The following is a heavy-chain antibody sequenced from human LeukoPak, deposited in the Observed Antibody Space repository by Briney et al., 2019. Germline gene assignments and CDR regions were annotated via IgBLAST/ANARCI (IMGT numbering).Heavy chain of an antibody. V-gene: IGHV4-4*07. CDR1: GGFTSSYY. CDR2: IYTSGST. D-gene: IGHD2-2*01. Sequence: SETLSLTCTVSGGFTSSYYWSWIRQPAGKGLEWIGRIYTSGSTNYNPSLKSRVTMSVDTSKNQFSLKLSSVTAADTAVYYCARDHQLRSNYFYYYMDVWGKGTTVTVSS. CDR3: ARDHQLRSNYFYYYMDV. J-gene: IGHJ6*03.